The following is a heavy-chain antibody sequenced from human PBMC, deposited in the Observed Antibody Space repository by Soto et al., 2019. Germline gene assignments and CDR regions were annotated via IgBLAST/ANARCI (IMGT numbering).Heavy chain of an antibody. D-gene: IGHD1-7*01. Sequence: QVTLKESGPVLVKPTETLTLTCTVSGFSLSNARMGVSWIRQPPGKALEWLAHIFSNDEKSYSTSLKSRLTISKDTSKSQVVLTMTNMDPVDTATYYCARILPATWNYVLYDAFDIWGQGTMVTVSS. CDR1: GFSLSNARMG. J-gene: IGHJ3*02. CDR3: ARILPATWNYVLYDAFDI. CDR2: IFSNDEK. V-gene: IGHV2-26*01.